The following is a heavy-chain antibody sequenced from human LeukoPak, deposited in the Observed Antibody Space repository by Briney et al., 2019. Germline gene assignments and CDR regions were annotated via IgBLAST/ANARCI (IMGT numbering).Heavy chain of an antibody. D-gene: IGHD5-18*01. V-gene: IGHV4-59*12. CDR1: GGSISSYY. Sequence: SETLSLTCTVSGGSISSYYWSWIRQPPGKGLEWIGYIYYSGSTNYNPSLKSRVTISVDTSKNQFSLKLSSVTAADTAVYYCARLKRGYSYGYYYYGMDVWGQGTTVTVSS. J-gene: IGHJ6*02. CDR2: IYYSGST. CDR3: ARLKRGYSYGYYYYGMDV.